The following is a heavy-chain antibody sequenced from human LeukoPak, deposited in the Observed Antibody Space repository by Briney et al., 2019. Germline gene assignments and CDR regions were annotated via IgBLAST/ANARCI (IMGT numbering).Heavy chain of an antibody. CDR2: INPNNGAT. Sequence: GASVKVSCKASGYTFTGYYIHWVRQAPGQGLEWMGWINPNNGATNYAQKFQGRVTITTDESTSTAYMELSSLRSEDTAVYYCARARLKGYSYGYYLFDYWGQGTLVTVSS. CDR1: GYTFTGYY. V-gene: IGHV1-2*02. CDR3: ARARLKGYSYGYYLFDY. J-gene: IGHJ4*02. D-gene: IGHD5-18*01.